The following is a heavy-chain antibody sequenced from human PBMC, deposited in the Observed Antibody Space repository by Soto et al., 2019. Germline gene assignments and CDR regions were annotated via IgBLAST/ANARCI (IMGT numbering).Heavy chain of an antibody. J-gene: IGHJ4*02. CDR3: AADFEQWLFDY. CDR1: GFTFTSSA. D-gene: IGHD6-19*01. Sequence: RASVKVSCKASGFTFTSSAVQWVRQARGQRLEWIGWIVVGSGNTNYAQKFQERVTITRDMSTSTAYMELSSLRSEDTAVYYCAADFEQWLFDYWGQGTLVTVSS. V-gene: IGHV1-58*01. CDR2: IVVGSGNT.